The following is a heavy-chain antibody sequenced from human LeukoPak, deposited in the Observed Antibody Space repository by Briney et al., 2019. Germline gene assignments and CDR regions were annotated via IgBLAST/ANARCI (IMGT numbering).Heavy chain of an antibody. CDR2: IYTSGST. Sequence: PSETLSLTCTVSGGSISSYYWSWIRQPAGKGLEWIGRIYTSGSTNYNPSLKSRVTMSVDTSKNQFSLKLSSVTAADTAVYYCASLNYDILTGYYLYYYYGMDVWGQGTTVTVSS. J-gene: IGHJ6*02. CDR1: GGSISSYY. D-gene: IGHD3-9*01. CDR3: ASLNYDILTGYYLYYYYGMDV. V-gene: IGHV4-4*07.